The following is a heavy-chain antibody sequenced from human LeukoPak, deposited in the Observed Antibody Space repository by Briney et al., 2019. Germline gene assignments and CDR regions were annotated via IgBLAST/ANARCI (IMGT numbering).Heavy chain of an antibody. CDR1: GSSFTSYW. Sequence: GESLKISCQGSGSSFTSYWIGWVRQLPGKGLEWMGIIYPGDSDTRYSPSFQGQVTISADKSISTAYLQWSSLKASDTAMYYCARHETKGGSCYDAFDIWGQGTMVTVSS. CDR2: IYPGDSDT. J-gene: IGHJ3*02. V-gene: IGHV5-51*01. D-gene: IGHD2-15*01. CDR3: ARHETKGGSCYDAFDI.